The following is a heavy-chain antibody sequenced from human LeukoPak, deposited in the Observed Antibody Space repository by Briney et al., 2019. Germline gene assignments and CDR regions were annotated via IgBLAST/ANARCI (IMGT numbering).Heavy chain of an antibody. D-gene: IGHD6-13*01. Sequence: SETLSLTCTVSGGSISSYYWSWIRQPPGKGLEWIGYIYYSGSTNYNPSLKSRVTISVDTSKNQFSLKLSSVTAADTAVYYYAQSSSWYTYYFDYWGQGTLVTVSS. V-gene: IGHV4-59*01. J-gene: IGHJ4*02. CDR1: GGSISSYY. CDR2: IYYSGST. CDR3: AQSSSWYTYYFDY.